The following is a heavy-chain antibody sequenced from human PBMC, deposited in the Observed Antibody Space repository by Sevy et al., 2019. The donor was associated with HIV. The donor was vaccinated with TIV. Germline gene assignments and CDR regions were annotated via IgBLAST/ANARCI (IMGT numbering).Heavy chain of an antibody. CDR1: GFTFSSYD. CDR3: ARVPKVRGLSYYYYYGMDV. J-gene: IGHJ6*02. Sequence: GGSLRLSCATSGFTFSSYDMHWVRQATGKGLEWVSAIGTAGDTYYPGSVKGRFTISRENAKNSLYLQMNSLRAGDTAVYYCARVPKVRGLSYYYYYGMDVWGQRTTVTVSS. D-gene: IGHD3-10*01. CDR2: IGTAGDT. V-gene: IGHV3-13*01.